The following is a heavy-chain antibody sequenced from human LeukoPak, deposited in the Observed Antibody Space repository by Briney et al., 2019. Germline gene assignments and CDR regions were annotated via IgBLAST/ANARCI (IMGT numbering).Heavy chain of an antibody. J-gene: IGHJ3*02. V-gene: IGHV1-69-2*01. CDR2: VYPEDGET. D-gene: IGHD3-10*01. CDR1: GYTFTDYY. CDR3: ATSPSYGSGSYYYDAFDI. Sequence: ASVKLSCKVSGYTFTDYYMHWVQQAPGKGLEWMGLVYPEDGETIYAEKFEGRVTITADTSTNTAYMELSSLRSEDTAVYYCATSPSYGSGSYYYDAFDIWGQGTMVTVSS.